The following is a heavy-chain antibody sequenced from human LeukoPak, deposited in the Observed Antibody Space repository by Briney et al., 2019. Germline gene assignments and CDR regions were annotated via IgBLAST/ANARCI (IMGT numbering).Heavy chain of an antibody. CDR2: ITPAGSEA. Sequence: PGGSLRLSCAASGFTFSKYWMPWVRQAPGKGLVWVSRITPAGSEANYADSVTGRFTISRDNAKNTVYLQMNSLRDEDTAVYYCTTGKVAGGNGQGVDCWGQGTLVTVSS. D-gene: IGHD2-8*01. CDR3: TTGKVAGGNGQGVDC. V-gene: IGHV3-74*01. J-gene: IGHJ4*02. CDR1: GFTFSKYW.